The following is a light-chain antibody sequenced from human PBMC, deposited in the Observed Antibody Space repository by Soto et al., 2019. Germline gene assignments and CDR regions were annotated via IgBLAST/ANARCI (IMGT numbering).Light chain of an antibody. J-gene: IGLJ2*01. Sequence: QSALTQPPSASGSPGQSVTISCTGTSSDVGSYTYVSWYQQHPGKAPKLMIYEVTKRPSGVPDRFSGSKSGNTASLTVSELQAEDEADYYCSSNARDNSVVLFGGGTKLTVL. V-gene: IGLV2-8*01. CDR1: SSDVGSYTY. CDR2: EVT. CDR3: SSNARDNSVVL.